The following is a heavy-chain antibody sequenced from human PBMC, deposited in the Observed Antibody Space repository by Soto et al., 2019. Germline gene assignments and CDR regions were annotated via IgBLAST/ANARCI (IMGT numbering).Heavy chain of an antibody. D-gene: IGHD3-3*01. CDR3: ASDKSSFEVASHFDY. CDR1: GFTFSSYA. CDR2: ISYDGNNK. Sequence: QVQLVESGGGVVQPGRSLRLSCAASGFTFSSYAMHWVRQAPGKGLEWVAVISYDGNNKYYADSVKGRFTISRDNSESTLYLQMNSLRAEDTAVYYCASDKSSFEVASHFDYWGQGTLVTVSS. J-gene: IGHJ4*02. V-gene: IGHV3-30-3*01.